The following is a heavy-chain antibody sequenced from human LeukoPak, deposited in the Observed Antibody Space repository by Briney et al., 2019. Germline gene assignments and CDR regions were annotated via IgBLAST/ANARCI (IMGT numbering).Heavy chain of an antibody. D-gene: IGHD4-17*01. V-gene: IGHV3-33*01. Sequence: GGSLRLSCAASGFTFSSYGMLGVRQAPGKGLEWVAVIWYDGSNKYYADSVKGRFTISRDNSKNTLYLQMNSLRAEDTAVYYCARHGDYYWYLDLWGRGTLVTVSS. CDR3: ARHGDYYWYLDL. J-gene: IGHJ2*01. CDR2: IWYDGSNK. CDR1: GFTFSSYG.